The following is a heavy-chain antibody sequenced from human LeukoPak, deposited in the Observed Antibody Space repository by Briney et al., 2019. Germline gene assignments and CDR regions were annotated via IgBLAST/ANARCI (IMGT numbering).Heavy chain of an antibody. D-gene: IGHD6-13*01. Sequence: GESLKISCKGSGYCFTSYWISWVRQMPGKGLEWMGRIDPSDSYTNYSPSFHGHVTISADKSITTAYLQWSSLKASDTAMYYCARRLYSSSPGNAFDIWGQGTMVTVSS. V-gene: IGHV5-10-1*01. J-gene: IGHJ3*02. CDR3: ARRLYSSSPGNAFDI. CDR1: GYCFTSYW. CDR2: IDPSDSYT.